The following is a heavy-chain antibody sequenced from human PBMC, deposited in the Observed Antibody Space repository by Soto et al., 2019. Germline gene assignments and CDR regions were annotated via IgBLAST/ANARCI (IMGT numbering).Heavy chain of an antibody. CDR1: GGSISSGGYY. Sequence: SETLSLTCTVSGGSISSGGYYWSWIRQRPGKGLEWIGYIYYSGSTYYNPSLKSRVTISVDTSKNQFSLKLSSVTAADTAVYYCARDAKYYDILTGYYPDAFDIWGQGTMVTVSS. J-gene: IGHJ3*02. CDR3: ARDAKYYDILTGYYPDAFDI. CDR2: IYYSGST. D-gene: IGHD3-9*01. V-gene: IGHV4-31*03.